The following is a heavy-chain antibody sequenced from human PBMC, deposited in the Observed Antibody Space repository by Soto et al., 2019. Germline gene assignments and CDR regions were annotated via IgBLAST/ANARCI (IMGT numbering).Heavy chain of an antibody. J-gene: IGHJ6*02. CDR3: ARDSYYDFWSGYYTSYYCGMDV. D-gene: IGHD3-3*01. Sequence: RASVKVSCKASGYTFTSYAMHWVRQAPGQRLEWMGWINAGNGNTKYSQKFQGRVTITRDTSASTAYMELSSLRSEDTAVYYCARDSYYDFWSGYYTSYYCGMDVWGQGTTVTVSS. V-gene: IGHV1-3*01. CDR1: GYTFTSYA. CDR2: INAGNGNT.